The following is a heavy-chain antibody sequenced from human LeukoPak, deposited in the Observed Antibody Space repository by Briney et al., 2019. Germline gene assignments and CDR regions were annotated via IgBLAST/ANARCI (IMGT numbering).Heavy chain of an antibody. V-gene: IGHV4-59*01. D-gene: IGHD6-19*01. J-gene: IGHJ4*02. CDR1: GGSISTYY. Sequence: SETLSLTCTVSGGSISTYYWSWIRQPPEKGLEWIGYVFYSGSTNYNPSLESRVTISLDASKNQFSLKLSSVTAADTAVYYCAREGSGWDPFDYWGRGTLVTVSS. CDR2: VFYSGST. CDR3: AREGSGWDPFDY.